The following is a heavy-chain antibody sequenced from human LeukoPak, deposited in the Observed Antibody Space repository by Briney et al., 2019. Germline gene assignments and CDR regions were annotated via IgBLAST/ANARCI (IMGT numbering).Heavy chain of an antibody. CDR1: GYTFTGYY. J-gene: IGHJ3*02. CDR2: INPNSGGT. D-gene: IGHD5-24*01. CDR3: ALLGDGYNDAFDI. V-gene: IGHV1-2*04. Sequence: ASVKVSRKASGYTFTGYYMHWVRQAPGQGLEWMGWINPNSGGTNYAQKFQGWVTMTRDTSISTAYMELSRLRSDDTAVYYCALLGDGYNDAFDIWGQGTMVTVSS.